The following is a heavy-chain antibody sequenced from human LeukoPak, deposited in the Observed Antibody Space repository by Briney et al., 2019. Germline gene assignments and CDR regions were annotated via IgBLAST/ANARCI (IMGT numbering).Heavy chain of an antibody. V-gene: IGHV4-59*08. CDR3: ARSKAQVNEYYYDSSGP. J-gene: IGHJ4*02. D-gene: IGHD3-22*01. CDR1: GGSISSYY. Sequence: PSETLSLTCTVSGGSISSYYWSWIRQPPGKGLEWIGYIYYSGSTNYNPSLKSRVTISVDTSKNQFSLKLSSVTAADTDVYYCARSKAQVNEYYYDSSGPWGQGTLVTVSS. CDR2: IYYSGST.